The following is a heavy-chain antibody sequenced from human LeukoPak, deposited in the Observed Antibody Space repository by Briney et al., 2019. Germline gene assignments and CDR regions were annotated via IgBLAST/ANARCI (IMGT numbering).Heavy chain of an antibody. D-gene: IGHD4-17*01. Sequence: GGALRLSCAASGFIFSSYGMYWGRQAPGKGLEWVAVISYDGSNRYYADSVKGRFTISRDNSKNTLYLQMNSLRGEDTAVYYCATGLFGDYVRGMDVWGQGTTVTVSS. CDR2: ISYDGSNR. CDR3: ATGLFGDYVRGMDV. CDR1: GFIFSSYG. V-gene: IGHV3-30*03. J-gene: IGHJ6*02.